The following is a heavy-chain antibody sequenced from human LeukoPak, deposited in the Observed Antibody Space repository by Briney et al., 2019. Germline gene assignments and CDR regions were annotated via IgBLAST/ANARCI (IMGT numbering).Heavy chain of an antibody. CDR1: GYTFTSYD. J-gene: IGHJ6*02. CDR2: MNPNSGNT. Sequence: ASVKVSRKASGYTFTSYDINWVRQATGQGLEWMGWMNPNSGNTGYAQKFQGRVTMTRNTSISTAYMELSSLRSEDTAVYYCARVAMERYYYDSSSYGMDVWGQGTTVTVSS. V-gene: IGHV1-8*01. CDR3: ARVAMERYYYDSSSYGMDV. D-gene: IGHD3-22*01.